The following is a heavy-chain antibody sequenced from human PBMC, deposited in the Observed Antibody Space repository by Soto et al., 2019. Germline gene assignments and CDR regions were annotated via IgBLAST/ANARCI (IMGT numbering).Heavy chain of an antibody. CDR1: GGSFSGYY. CDR2: INDRGSI. CDR3: ARESNGILTGLPWGWYVDL. Sequence: QVQLQQWGAGPLRPVETLSLTCGVSGGSFSGYYWAWIRQSPGKGLEGIGEINDRGSIHYNPSLTRRVSISVDTSKTHSSPHLRSVTAQPTAVYYCARESNGILTGLPWGWYVDLWYRGNRVTVSS. J-gene: IGHJ2*01. D-gene: IGHD3-9*01. V-gene: IGHV4-34*01.